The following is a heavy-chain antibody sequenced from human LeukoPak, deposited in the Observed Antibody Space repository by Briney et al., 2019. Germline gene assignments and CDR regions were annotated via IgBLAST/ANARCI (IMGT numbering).Heavy chain of an antibody. CDR2: ISAYNGNT. CDR3: ARDRSYDILTGYPDNDAFDI. V-gene: IGHV1-18*01. D-gene: IGHD3-9*01. CDR1: GYTFASYG. Sequence: ASVKVSCKASGYTFASYGINWVRQAPGQGLEWMGWISAYNGNTNYAQKLQGRVTMTTDTSTSTAYMEQRSLRSDDTAVYYCARDRSYDILTGYPDNDAFDIWGQGTMVTVSS. J-gene: IGHJ3*02.